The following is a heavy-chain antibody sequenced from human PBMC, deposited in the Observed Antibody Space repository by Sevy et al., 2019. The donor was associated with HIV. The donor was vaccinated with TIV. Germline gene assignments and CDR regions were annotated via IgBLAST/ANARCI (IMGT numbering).Heavy chain of an antibody. CDR2: IFSSGYT. Sequence: GGSLRLSCAISGFTVNDKYIIWVRQAPGKGLEWVSVIFSSGYTYYADSAKGRLTISRDNSKNKVDLQMNSVRAEDTDIDYCVSLFLSYRSGWSYFDYWGQGTLVTVSS. CDR3: VSLFLSYRSGWSYFDY. CDR1: GFTVNDKY. J-gene: IGHJ4*02. D-gene: IGHD6-19*01. V-gene: IGHV3-66*02.